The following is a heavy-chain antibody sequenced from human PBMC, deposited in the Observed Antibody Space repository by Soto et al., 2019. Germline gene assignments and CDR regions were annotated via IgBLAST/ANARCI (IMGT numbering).Heavy chain of an antibody. CDR3: AREEIVVVPAAISRYYYMDV. V-gene: IGHV3-48*01. CDR2: ISSSSSTI. CDR1: GFTFSSYS. Sequence: GGSLRLSCAASGFTFSSYSMNWVRQAPGKGLEWVSYISSSSSTIYYADSVKGRFTISRDNAKNSLYLQMNSLRAEDTAVYYCAREEIVVVPAAISRYYYMDVWGKGTTVTVSS. D-gene: IGHD2-2*01. J-gene: IGHJ6*03.